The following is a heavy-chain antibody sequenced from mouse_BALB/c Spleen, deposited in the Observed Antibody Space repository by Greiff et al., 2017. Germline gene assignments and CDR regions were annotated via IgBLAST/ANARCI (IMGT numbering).Heavy chain of an antibody. Sequence: EVKLVESGGGLVQPGGSLKLSCAASGFTFSSYGMSWVRQTPDKRLELVATINSNGGSTYYPDSVKGRFTISRDNAKNTLYLQMSSLKSEDTAMYYCARESLYALYYYAMDYWGQGTSVTVSS. CDR1: GFTFSSYG. CDR3: ARESLYALYYYAMDY. J-gene: IGHJ4*01. D-gene: IGHD6-2*01. V-gene: IGHV5-6-3*01. CDR2: INSNGGST.